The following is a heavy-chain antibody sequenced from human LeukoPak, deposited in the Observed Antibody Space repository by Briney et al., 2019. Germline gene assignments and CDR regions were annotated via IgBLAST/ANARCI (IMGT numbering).Heavy chain of an antibody. Sequence: GGTLRLSCSASGFTFTTYGMNWVRQAPGKGLEWVAVISYDGSNKYYADSVKGRFTISRDNSKNTLYLQMNSLRAEDTAVYYCAKDLYQLLWGGFDYWGQGTLVTVSS. CDR1: GFTFTTYG. CDR3: AKDLYQLLWGGFDY. CDR2: ISYDGSNK. D-gene: IGHD2-2*01. V-gene: IGHV3-30*18. J-gene: IGHJ4*02.